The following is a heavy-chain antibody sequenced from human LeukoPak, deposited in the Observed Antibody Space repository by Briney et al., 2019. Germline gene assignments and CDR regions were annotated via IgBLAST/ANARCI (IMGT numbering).Heavy chain of an antibody. CDR1: GYTFSSYA. CDR3: AYGMDV. J-gene: IGHJ6*02. Sequence: GGSLRLSCAASGYTFSSYAMHWVRQAPGKGLEWVAVISYDGSNKYYADSVKGRFTISRDNSKNTLYLQMNSLRAEDTAVYYCAYGMDVWGQGTTVTVSS. V-gene: IGHV3-30-3*01. CDR2: ISYDGSNK.